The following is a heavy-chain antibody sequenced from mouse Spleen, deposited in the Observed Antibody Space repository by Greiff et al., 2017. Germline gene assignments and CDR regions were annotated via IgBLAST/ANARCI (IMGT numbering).Heavy chain of an antibody. CDR2: IDPSDSYT. V-gene: IGHV1-50*01. J-gene: IGHJ4*01. CDR3: ARNGNYGSYYAMDY. CDR1: GYTFTSYW. Sequence: QVQLQQPGAELVKPGASVKLSCKASGYTFTSYWMQWVKQRPGQGLEWIGEIDPSDSYTNYNQKFKGKATLTVDTSSSTAYMQLSSLTSEDSAVYYCARNGNYGSYYAMDYWGQGTSVTVSS. D-gene: IGHD2-1*01.